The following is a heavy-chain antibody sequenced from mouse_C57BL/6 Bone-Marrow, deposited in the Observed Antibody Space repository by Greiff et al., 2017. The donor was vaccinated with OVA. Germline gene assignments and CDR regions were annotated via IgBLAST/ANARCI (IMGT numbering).Heavy chain of an antibody. J-gene: IGHJ4*01. Sequence: EVQLQQSGPELVKPGASVKMSCKASGYTFTDYNMHWVKQSHGKSLEWIGYINPNNGGTSYNQKFKGKATLTVNKSYSTAYMELRSLTSEDSAVYYCAREGMVRSYAMDYWGQGTSVTVSS. CDR2: INPNNGGT. D-gene: IGHD2-3*01. V-gene: IGHV1-22*01. CDR1: GYTFTDYN. CDR3: AREGMVRSYAMDY.